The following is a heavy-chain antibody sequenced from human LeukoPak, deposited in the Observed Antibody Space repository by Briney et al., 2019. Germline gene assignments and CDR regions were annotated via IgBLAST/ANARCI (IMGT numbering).Heavy chain of an antibody. CDR1: GGSISSYY. CDR3: ARGGADYGSGSYLH. D-gene: IGHD3-10*01. J-gene: IGHJ4*02. V-gene: IGHV4-59*01. CDR2: IYYSGST. Sequence: SETLSLTCTVSGGSISSYYWSWIRQPPGKGLEWIGYIYYSGSTNYNPSLKSRVTISVDTSKNQFSLKLSSVTAADTAVYYCARGGADYGSGSYLHWGQGTLVTVSS.